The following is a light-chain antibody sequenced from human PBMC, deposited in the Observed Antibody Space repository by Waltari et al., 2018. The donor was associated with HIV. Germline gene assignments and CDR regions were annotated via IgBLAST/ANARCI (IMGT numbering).Light chain of an antibody. V-gene: IGKV3-20*01. J-gene: IGKJ2*01. CDR3: QQYGASVYI. CDR1: QPVSSRY. Sequence: EIVLTQSPGTLSLSPGERATLSCRASQPVSSRYQAWYQLKPGQPPRVLIYAATTRATGVPTRFSGSVSGTDFTLTISRVEPDDVAVYYCQQYGASVYIFGQGTKLEVK. CDR2: AAT.